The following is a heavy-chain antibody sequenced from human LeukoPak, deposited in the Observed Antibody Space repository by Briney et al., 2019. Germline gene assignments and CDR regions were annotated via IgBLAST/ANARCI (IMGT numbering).Heavy chain of an antibody. J-gene: IGHJ4*02. V-gene: IGHV3-43*02. CDR1: GFTFDDYA. D-gene: IGHD2-21*02. CDR2: ISGDGGST. Sequence: GGSLRLSCAASGFTFDDYAMHWVRQAPGKGLEWVSLISGDGGSTYYADSVKGRFTISRDNAKNSLYLQMNSLRAEDTAVYFCARSDYCGGDCYSSLSNYWGQGTLVTVSS. CDR3: ARSDYCGGDCYSSLSNY.